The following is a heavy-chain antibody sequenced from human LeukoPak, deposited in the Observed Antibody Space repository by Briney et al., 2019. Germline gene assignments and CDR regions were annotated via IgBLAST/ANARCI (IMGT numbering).Heavy chain of an antibody. Sequence: GGSLRLSCTASGFIFSVYVMHWVRQAPGKGLEWVALSLYDGSKEYYADSVKGRYTISRDNSRNTLYLQMNSLRFGDTATYFCAKDLGLGVVAGGPGAIDHWGQGTLVTVSS. CDR1: GFIFSVYV. J-gene: IGHJ4*02. V-gene: IGHV3-30*02. CDR2: SLYDGSKE. CDR3: AKDLGLGVVAGGPGAIDH. D-gene: IGHD3-16*01.